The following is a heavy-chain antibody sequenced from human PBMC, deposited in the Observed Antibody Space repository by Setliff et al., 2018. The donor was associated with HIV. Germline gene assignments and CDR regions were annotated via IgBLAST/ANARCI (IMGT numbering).Heavy chain of an antibody. J-gene: IGHJ4*02. CDR1: GGSISSGSYY. CDR2: IHTSGST. D-gene: IGHD3-10*01. V-gene: IGHV4-61*09. CDR3: ARVGYHGSGRYSFDY. Sequence: SETLSLTCTVSGGSISSGSYYWSWIRPPAGKGLEWIGHIHTSGSTKYNPSLKSRVTISADTSKNQFSLNLSSVTAAETAVYYCARVGYHGSGRYSFDYWGQGTLVTV.